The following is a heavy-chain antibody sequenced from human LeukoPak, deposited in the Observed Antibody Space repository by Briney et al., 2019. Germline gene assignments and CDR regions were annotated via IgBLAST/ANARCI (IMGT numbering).Heavy chain of an antibody. Sequence: GGSLRLSCAASGFTFSSYAMSWVRQAPGKGLEWVSAISGSGGSTYYADSVKGRFTISRDNSKNTLYLQMNSLRAEDTAVYYCAKDLPRYTTDIVAVPAAYGMDVWGQGTTVTVSS. J-gene: IGHJ6*02. CDR3: AKDLPRYTTDIVAVPAAYGMDV. D-gene: IGHD2-2*01. CDR1: GFTFSSYA. CDR2: ISGSGGST. V-gene: IGHV3-23*01.